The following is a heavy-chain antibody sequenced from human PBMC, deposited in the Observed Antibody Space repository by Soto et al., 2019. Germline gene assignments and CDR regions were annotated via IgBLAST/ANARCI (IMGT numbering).Heavy chain of an antibody. V-gene: IGHV3-30*14. CDR3: ARSRSGAVADSFDY. Sequence: QVQLVASGGGVVHLGRSLTLSCAASGFTFNRHAIHWVRQAPGKGLEWVTVISRDGTNKYFADSVKGRFTISRDNAKNTVFLQMNSLRREYTAVYYCARSRSGAVADSFDYWGQGNPVTVSS. CDR1: GFTFNRHA. D-gene: IGHD3-10*01. CDR2: ISRDGTNK. J-gene: IGHJ4*02.